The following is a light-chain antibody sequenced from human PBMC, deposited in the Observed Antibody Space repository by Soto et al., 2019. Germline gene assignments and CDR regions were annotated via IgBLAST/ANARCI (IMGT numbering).Light chain of an antibody. CDR3: QQYGSSGT. V-gene: IGKV3-20*01. J-gene: IGKJ1*01. CDR1: QSVRSN. CDR2: GAS. Sequence: EIMMTQSPATLSVSPGDRVTLSCRASQSVRSNSAWYQQKPGQAPRLLLYGASIRATGIPDRFRGSGSGTDFTLTISRLEPDDVAVYYCQQYGSSGTFGQGTKVDIK.